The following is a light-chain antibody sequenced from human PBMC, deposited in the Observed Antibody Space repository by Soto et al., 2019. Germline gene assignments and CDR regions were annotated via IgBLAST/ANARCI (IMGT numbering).Light chain of an antibody. CDR1: QSVSSAY. V-gene: IGKV3-20*01. CDR3: QQYGNSPYT. J-gene: IGKJ2*01. Sequence: EIVLTQSPGTLSLSPGERATLSCRASQSVSSAYLAWYKQKPGQAPRVLIFDASSRATGIPDRFSGSGSGTDFTLTIRRLEPEDFAVYYCQQYGNSPYTFGQGTKLEIK. CDR2: DAS.